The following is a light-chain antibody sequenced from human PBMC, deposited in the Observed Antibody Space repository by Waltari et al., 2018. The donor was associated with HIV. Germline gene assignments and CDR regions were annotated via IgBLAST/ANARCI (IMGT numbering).Light chain of an antibody. CDR2: EIK. CDR1: ISDTAGYNF. J-gene: IGLJ2*01. CDR3: TSYTQNHILL. V-gene: IGLV2-14*01. Sequence: QSALTQPASVSGSPGQSITISCSGTISDTAGYNFVSWYRQHPAKAPQLLLSEIKSRPSGSALRCSGSKSGKTASLTISGLQAEDEADDYCTSYTQNHILLFGGGTKLTVL.